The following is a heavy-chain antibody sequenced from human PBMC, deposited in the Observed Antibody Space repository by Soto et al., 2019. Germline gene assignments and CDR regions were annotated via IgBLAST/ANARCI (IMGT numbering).Heavy chain of an antibody. V-gene: IGHV3-23*01. CDR3: ARGVGCSSTSCLGWFDP. CDR1: GFTFSSYA. D-gene: IGHD2-2*01. Sequence: EVQLLESGGGLVQPGGSLRLSCAASGFTFSSYAMSWVRQAPGKGLEWVSAISGSGGSTYYADSVKGRFTISRDNSKNTLYLQMNSLRAEDTAVYYCARGVGCSSTSCLGWFDPWGQGTLVTVSS. J-gene: IGHJ5*02. CDR2: ISGSGGST.